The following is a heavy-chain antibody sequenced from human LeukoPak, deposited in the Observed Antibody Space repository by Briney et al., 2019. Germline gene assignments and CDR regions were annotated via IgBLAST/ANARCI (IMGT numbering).Heavy chain of an antibody. J-gene: IGHJ3*02. CDR3: ARGEYDFWSGPMGVNAFDI. CDR2: IYYSGST. Sequence: SETLSLTCTVSGGSISSYYWSWIRQPPGKGPEWIGYIYYSGSTNYNPPLKSRVTISVDTSKNQFSLKLSSVTAADTAVYYCARGEYDFWSGPMGVNAFDIWGQGTMVTVSS. CDR1: GGSISSYY. D-gene: IGHD3-3*01. V-gene: IGHV4-59*01.